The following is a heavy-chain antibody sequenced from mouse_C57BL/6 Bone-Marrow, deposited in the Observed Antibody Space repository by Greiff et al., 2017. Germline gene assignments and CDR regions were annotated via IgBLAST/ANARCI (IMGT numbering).Heavy chain of an antibody. CDR3: ARGGRGLYYFDY. Sequence: QVQLQQSGAELVKPGASVKISCKASGYAFSSYWMNWVKQRPGKGLEWIGQIYPGDGDTNSNGKFKGKATLTADKSSSTAYMQLSSLTSEDSAVDFCARGGRGLYYFDYWGQGTTLTVSS. J-gene: IGHJ2*01. CDR2: IYPGDGDT. CDR1: GYAFSSYW. D-gene: IGHD3-3*01. V-gene: IGHV1-80*01.